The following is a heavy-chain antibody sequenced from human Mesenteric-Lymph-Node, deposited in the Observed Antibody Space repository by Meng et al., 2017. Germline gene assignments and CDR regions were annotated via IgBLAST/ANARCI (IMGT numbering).Heavy chain of an antibody. V-gene: IGHV4-31*03. CDR3: ARTNYGDYNWFDP. CDR2: IYYSGST. J-gene: IGHJ5*02. CDR1: GGSISSGGFY. Sequence: QVLPQEPAPGTPNPSPTLSPTCTVSGGSISSGGFYWSWIRQHPGKGLEWIGYIYYSGSTYYNPSLRSRVAISIDTSKNQFSLKLTSVTAADTAVYFCARTNYGDYNWFDPWGQGTLVTVSS. D-gene: IGHD4-17*01.